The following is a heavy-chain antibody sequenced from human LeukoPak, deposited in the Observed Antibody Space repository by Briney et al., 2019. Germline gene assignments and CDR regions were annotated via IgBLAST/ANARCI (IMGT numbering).Heavy chain of an antibody. CDR2: ISGSGGST. Sequence: GGSLRLSCAASGFSFSSYAMSWVRQAPGKGLEWVSAISGSGGSTYYADSVKGRFTISRDNSKNTLYLQMNSLRAEDTDVYYCAIDYPWDDRVVPSAIRFIYWAAFDIWGRGTMVTVSS. J-gene: IGHJ3*02. V-gene: IGHV3-23*01. CDR3: AIDYPWDDRVVPSAIRFIYWAAFDI. D-gene: IGHD2-2*02. CDR1: GFSFSSYA.